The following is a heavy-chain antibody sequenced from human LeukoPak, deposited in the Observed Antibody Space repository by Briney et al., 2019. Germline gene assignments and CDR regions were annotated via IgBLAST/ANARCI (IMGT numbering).Heavy chain of an antibody. D-gene: IGHD3-22*01. CDR2: IYYSGST. CDR3: ARVGYCDSSGYHDAFDI. Sequence: SETLSLTCTVSGGSISSYYWSWIRQPPGKGLEWIGYIYYSGSTNYNPSLKSRVTISVDTSKNQFSLKLSSVTAADTAVYYCARVGYCDSSGYHDAFDIWGQGTMVTVSS. V-gene: IGHV4-59*01. J-gene: IGHJ3*02. CDR1: GGSISSYY.